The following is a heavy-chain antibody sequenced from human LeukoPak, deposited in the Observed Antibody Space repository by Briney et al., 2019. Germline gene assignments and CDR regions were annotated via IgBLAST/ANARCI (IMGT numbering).Heavy chain of an antibody. CDR2: ISGSGGST. J-gene: IGHJ4*02. CDR1: GFTFSSYA. V-gene: IGHV3-23*01. CDR3: ARESLGGSWFDY. Sequence: GGSLRLSCAASGFTFSSYAMSWVRQAPGKGLEWVSAISGSGGSTYYADSVKGRFTISRDNSKNMLYLQMNSLRADDTAVYYCARESLGGSWFDYWGQGTLVTVSS. D-gene: IGHD6-13*01.